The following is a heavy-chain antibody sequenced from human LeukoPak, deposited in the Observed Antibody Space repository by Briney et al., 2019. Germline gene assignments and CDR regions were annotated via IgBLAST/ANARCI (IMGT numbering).Heavy chain of an antibody. Sequence: PGGSLRDSRAAPGFTPSNSMTYPVCPTPRERLGSVAHIWDDGSNKESTQSVKGPFTISRDNSKNTLYLQMNSLRDEGTSIYYCARDQGTSTTALKRKGRFDPWGQGNLVSVSS. CDR1: GFTPSNSM. J-gene: IGHJ5*02. CDR3: ARDQGTSTTALKRKGRFDP. D-gene: IGHD1-1*01. CDR2: IWDDGSNK. V-gene: IGHV3-33*01.